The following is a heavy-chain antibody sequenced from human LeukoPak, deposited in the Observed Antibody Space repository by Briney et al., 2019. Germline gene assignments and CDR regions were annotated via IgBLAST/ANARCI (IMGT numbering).Heavy chain of an antibody. D-gene: IGHD5-18*01. Sequence: SETLSLTCTVSGGSISSSSYYWGWIRQPPGKELEWIGSIYYSGSTYYNPSLKSRVTISVDTSKNQFSLKLSSVTAADTAVYYCARDRYGPIQNFDYWGQGTLVTVSS. CDR1: GGSISSSSYY. J-gene: IGHJ4*02. V-gene: IGHV4-39*07. CDR3: ARDRYGPIQNFDY. CDR2: IYYSGST.